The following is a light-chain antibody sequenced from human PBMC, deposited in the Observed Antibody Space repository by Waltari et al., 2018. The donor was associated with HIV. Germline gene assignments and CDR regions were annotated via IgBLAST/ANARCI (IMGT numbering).Light chain of an antibody. Sequence: SVLTQPPSASGTPGKRVIISCSGSISPFGASHVSSYQQFPGAAPKLLIYRNSQRPSGVPDRFSGSKSGTSASLAISGLRSDDEANYYCATWDDSLSLWVFGGGTKLTVL. J-gene: IGLJ3*02. CDR1: ISPFGASH. CDR3: ATWDDSLSLWV. V-gene: IGLV1-47*01. CDR2: RNS.